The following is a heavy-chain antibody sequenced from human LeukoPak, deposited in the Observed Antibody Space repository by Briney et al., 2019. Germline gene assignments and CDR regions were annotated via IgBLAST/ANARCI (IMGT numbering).Heavy chain of an antibody. CDR2: ISYDGNNE. D-gene: IGHD6-6*01. Sequence: GGSLRLSCAASGFTFSNYAMYWVRQAPGKGLEWVAVISYDGNNEYYADSVKGRFTISRDNSKNTQYLQMNSLRAEDTAVYYCAKVEYSSNIPQHWGQGTLATVSS. CDR3: AKVEYSSNIPQH. J-gene: IGHJ1*01. CDR1: GFTFSNYA. V-gene: IGHV3-30-3*01.